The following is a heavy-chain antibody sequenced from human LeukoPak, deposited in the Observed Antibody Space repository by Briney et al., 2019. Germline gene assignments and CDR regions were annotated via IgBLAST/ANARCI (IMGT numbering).Heavy chain of an antibody. Sequence: SETLSLTCTVSGGSISSYYWSWIRQPPGKGLEWIGYIYYSGSTNYNPSLKSRVTISVDTSKNEFSLKLSSVTAADTAVYYCASYPGWSNYYFWGQGTLVTVSS. CDR3: ASYPGWSNYYF. CDR1: GGSISSYY. V-gene: IGHV4-59*01. CDR2: IYYSGST. D-gene: IGHD2-15*01. J-gene: IGHJ4*02.